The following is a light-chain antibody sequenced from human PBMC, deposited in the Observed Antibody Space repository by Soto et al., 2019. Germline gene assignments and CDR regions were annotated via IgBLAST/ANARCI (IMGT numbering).Light chain of an antibody. CDR2: GNS. J-gene: IGLJ3*02. CDR3: QSYDSSRSGWV. V-gene: IGLV1-40*01. CDR1: SSNIGAGYD. Sequence: QSVLTQPPSVSGAPGQMVTISCTGSSSNIGAGYDVPWYQQLPGTAPKLLIYGNSNRPSGVPDRFSGSKSGTSASLAITGLQAEDEADYYCQSYDSSRSGWVFGGGTKLTVL.